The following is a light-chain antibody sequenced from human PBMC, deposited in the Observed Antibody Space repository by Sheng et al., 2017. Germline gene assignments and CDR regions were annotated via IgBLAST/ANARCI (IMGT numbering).Light chain of an antibody. CDR3: QVWASTTVV. J-gene: IGLJ1*01. CDR2: RDN. CDR1: NIGIKN. Sequence: SYELTQPLSVSVALGQTARITCGGNNIGIKNVHWYQQKPGQAPVLVIYRDNKRPSGIPERFSAPNSGNTATLTISRAQAGDEADYYCQVWASTTVVFATGTKVTVL. V-gene: IGLV3-9*01.